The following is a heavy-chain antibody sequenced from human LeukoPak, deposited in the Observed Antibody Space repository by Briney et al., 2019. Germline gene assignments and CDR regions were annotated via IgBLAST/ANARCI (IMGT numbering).Heavy chain of an antibody. D-gene: IGHD1-20*01. CDR3: AREQGITGTPHGGYYYYYMDV. J-gene: IGHJ6*03. V-gene: IGHV4-4*07. CDR1: GGSISSYY. CDR2: IYTSGST. Sequence: PSETLSLTCTVSGGSISSYYWSWIRQPAGKGLEWIGRIYTSGSTNYNPSLKSRVTMSVDTSKNQFSLKLSSVTAADTVVYYCAREQGITGTPHGGYYYYYMDVWGKGTTVTVSS.